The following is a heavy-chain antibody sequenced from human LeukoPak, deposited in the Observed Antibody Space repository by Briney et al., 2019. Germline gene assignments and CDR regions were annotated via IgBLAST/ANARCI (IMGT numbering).Heavy chain of an antibody. CDR3: AKGDSSSWYVRV. J-gene: IGHJ4*02. CDR2: ISGSGGST. CDR1: GFTFSYFY. V-gene: IGHV3-23*01. Sequence: GGSLRLSCAASGFTFSYFYMSWVRQAPGKGLEWVSAISGSGGSTYYADSVKGRFTISRDNSKNTLYLQMNSLRAEDTAVYYCAKGDSSSWYVRVWGQGTLVTVSS. D-gene: IGHD6-13*01.